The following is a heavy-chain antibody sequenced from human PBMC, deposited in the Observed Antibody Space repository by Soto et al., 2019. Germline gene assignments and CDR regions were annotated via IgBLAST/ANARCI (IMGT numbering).Heavy chain of an antibody. J-gene: IGHJ3*02. CDR2: ISAYNGNT. CDR1: GYTFTSYG. V-gene: IGHV1-18*01. D-gene: IGHD1-26*01. Sequence: ASVKVSCKASGYTFTSYGISWVRKAPGQGLEWMGWISAYNGNTNYAQKLQGRVTMTTDTSTSTAYMELRSLRSDDTAVYYCARDRGWVSWSSKDAFDIWGQGTMVTVSS. CDR3: ARDRGWVSWSSKDAFDI.